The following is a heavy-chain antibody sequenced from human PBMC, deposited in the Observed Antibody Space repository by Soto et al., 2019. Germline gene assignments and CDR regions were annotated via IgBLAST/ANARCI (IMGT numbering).Heavy chain of an antibody. D-gene: IGHD6-13*01. V-gene: IGHV5-51*01. CDR2: IFPGDSDT. CDR1: GYNFANYW. J-gene: IGHJ3*02. CDR3: AAGYTTGPDAFDI. Sequence: ESLKISCKGSGYNFANYWIGWVRQMPGKGLEWMGMIFPGDSDTKNSPSLQGQITMSVDKSDSSAYLQWRSLKASDTAMYYCAAGYTTGPDAFDIWGQGTMGTVSS.